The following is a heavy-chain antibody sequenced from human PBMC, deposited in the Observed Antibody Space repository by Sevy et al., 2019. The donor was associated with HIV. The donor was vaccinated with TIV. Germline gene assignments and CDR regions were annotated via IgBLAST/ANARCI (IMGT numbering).Heavy chain of an antibody. D-gene: IGHD6-19*01. CDR2: IYYSGST. Sequence: SETLSLTCTVSGGSISSYYWSWIRQPPGKGLEWIGYIYYSGSTNYNPSLKSRVTISLDTSKNQFSLKLSSVTAADTAVYYCARAPGGGGWYYFDYWGQGTLVTVSS. CDR1: GGSISSYY. J-gene: IGHJ4*02. CDR3: ARAPGGGGWYYFDY. V-gene: IGHV4-59*01.